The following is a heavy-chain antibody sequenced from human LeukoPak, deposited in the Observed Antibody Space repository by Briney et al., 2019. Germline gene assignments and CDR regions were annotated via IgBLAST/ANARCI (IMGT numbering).Heavy chain of an antibody. D-gene: IGHD7-27*01. Sequence: PSETLSLTCTVSGGSISSGGYYWTWIRQHPGKGLEWIGYIYDSGGTNYNPSLKSRAIISVDTSKNQFSLNLSSVTAADTAVYYCARGVGRTGDRTKTLSDYWGQGTLVPVSS. CDR1: GGSISSGGYY. CDR3: ARGVGRTGDRTKTLSDY. J-gene: IGHJ4*02. CDR2: IYDSGGT. V-gene: IGHV4-31*03.